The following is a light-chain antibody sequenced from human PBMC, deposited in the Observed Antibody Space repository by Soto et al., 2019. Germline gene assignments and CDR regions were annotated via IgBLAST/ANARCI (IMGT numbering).Light chain of an antibody. V-gene: IGLV2-14*01. CDR2: EVS. Sequence: VLTQPASVSGSPGQSITISCTGTSSDVGGYDYVSWYQQYPGKAPKLMIYEVSNRPSGVSNRFSGSKSGNTASLTISGLQAADEADYYCTSYTGSSTLYVFGTGTKVTVL. CDR1: SSDVGGYDY. J-gene: IGLJ1*01. CDR3: TSYTGSSTLYV.